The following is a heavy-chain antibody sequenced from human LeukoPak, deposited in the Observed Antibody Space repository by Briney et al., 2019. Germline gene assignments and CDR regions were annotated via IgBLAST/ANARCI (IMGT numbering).Heavy chain of an antibody. CDR1: GYTFTSYA. J-gene: IGHJ6*02. CDR2: VGPNSDNL. Sequence: GASVKVSCKASGYTFTSYAINWVRQAAGQGLEWVGWVGPNSDNLGYAPKFQGRVTMTKDTSISTAYMELRSLTSEDTAVYYCARGVIEGVDVWGQGTTVTVSS. V-gene: IGHV1-8*01. CDR3: ARGVIEGVDV.